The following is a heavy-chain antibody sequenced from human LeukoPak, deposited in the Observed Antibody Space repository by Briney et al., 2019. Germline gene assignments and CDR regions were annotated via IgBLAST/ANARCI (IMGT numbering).Heavy chain of an antibody. CDR3: ARRDFWRRYFDY. J-gene: IGHJ4*02. CDR1: GGSISSSSYY. Sequence: PSETLSLTCTVSGGSISSSSYYWGWIRQPPGKGLEWIGSIYHSGSTNYNPSLKSRVTISVDTSKNQFSLKLSSVTAADTAVYYCARRDFWRRYFDYWGQGTLVTVSS. D-gene: IGHD3-3*01. V-gene: IGHV4-39*07. CDR2: IYHSGST.